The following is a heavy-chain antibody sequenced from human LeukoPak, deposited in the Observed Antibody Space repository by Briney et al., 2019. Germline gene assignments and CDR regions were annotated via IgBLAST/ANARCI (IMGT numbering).Heavy chain of an antibody. CDR2: ISGNSVTI. D-gene: IGHD1-26*01. CDR1: GITFSKYA. Sequence: GGSLRLTCAASGITFSKYAMTWVRQAPGQGLEWVSAISGNSVTIYYADSVKGRFTISRDNSKNTLYLQMYSLRAEDTAVYYCAKILSGTYSFDLWGQGTLVTVSS. CDR3: AKILSGTYSFDL. J-gene: IGHJ4*02. V-gene: IGHV3-23*01.